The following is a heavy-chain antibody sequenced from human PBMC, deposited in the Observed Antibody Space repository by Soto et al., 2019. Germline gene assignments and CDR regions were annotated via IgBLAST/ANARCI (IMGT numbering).Heavy chain of an antibody. CDR3: ASGSSTTRYYYYGMDV. Sequence: GESLKISCKGSGYSFTSYWIGWVRQMPGKGLEWMGIIYPGDSDTRYSPSFQGQVTISADKSISTAYLQWSSLKASDTAMYYCASGSSTTRYYYYGMDVWGQGTTVTVSS. V-gene: IGHV5-51*01. CDR1: GYSFTSYW. D-gene: IGHD2-2*01. J-gene: IGHJ6*02. CDR2: IYPGDSDT.